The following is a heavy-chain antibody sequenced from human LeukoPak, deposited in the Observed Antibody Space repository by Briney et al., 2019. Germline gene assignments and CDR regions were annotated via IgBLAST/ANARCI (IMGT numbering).Heavy chain of an antibody. CDR1: GYSFTSYW. J-gene: IGHJ3*02. V-gene: IGHV5-51*01. D-gene: IGHD3-22*01. CDR2: IYPGDSDT. Sequence: GESLKISCKGSGYSFTSYWIGWVRQMPGKGLEWMGIIYPGDSDTRYSPSFQGQVTISADKSISTAYLQWGSLKASDTAMYYCARGYLAAFDAFDIWGQGTMVTVSS. CDR3: ARGYLAAFDAFDI.